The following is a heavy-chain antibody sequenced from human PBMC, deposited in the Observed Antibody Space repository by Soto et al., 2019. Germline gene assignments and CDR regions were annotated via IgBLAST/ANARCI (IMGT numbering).Heavy chain of an antibody. CDR3: ARGYRSGWYEGLSRKPDYYYGMDV. CDR2: IIPIFGTA. Sequence: QVQLVQSGAEVKKPGSSVKVSCKASGGTFSSYAISWVRQAPGQGLEWMGGIIPIFGTANYAQKFQGRVTINADESTSTAYMELSSLRSEDTAVYYCARGYRSGWYEGLSRKPDYYYGMDVWGQGTTVTVSS. CDR1: GGTFSSYA. D-gene: IGHD6-19*01. J-gene: IGHJ6*02. V-gene: IGHV1-69*01.